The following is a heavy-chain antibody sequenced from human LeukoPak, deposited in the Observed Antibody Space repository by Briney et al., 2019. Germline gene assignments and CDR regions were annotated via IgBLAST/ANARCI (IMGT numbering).Heavy chain of an antibody. CDR1: GYTFTSYY. D-gene: IGHD3-3*01. J-gene: IGHJ4*02. CDR2: INPSGGST. CDR3: ASHPPPLDFWSGYYLVY. Sequence: GASVKVSCKASGYTFTSYYMHWVRQAPGQGLEWMGIINPSGGSTSYAQKFQGRVTMTRDTSTSTVYMELSSLRSEDTAVYYCASHPPPLDFWSGYYLVYWGQGTLVTVSS. V-gene: IGHV1-46*01.